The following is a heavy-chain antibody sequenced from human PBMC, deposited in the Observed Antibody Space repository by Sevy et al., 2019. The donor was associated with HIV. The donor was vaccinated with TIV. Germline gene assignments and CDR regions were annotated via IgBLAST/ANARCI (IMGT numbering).Heavy chain of an antibody. CDR3: AKVPAGGTTLYYYYYMDV. V-gene: IGHV3-30*02. D-gene: IGHD1-7*01. J-gene: IGHJ6*03. CDR2: IRYDGSNK. Sequence: GGSLRLSCAASGFTFSSYDMHWVRQAPGKGLEWVAFIRYDGSNKYYADSVKGRFTISRDNSKNTLYLQMNSLRAEDTAVYYCAKVPAGGTTLYYYYYMDVWGKGTTVTVSS. CDR1: GFTFSSYD.